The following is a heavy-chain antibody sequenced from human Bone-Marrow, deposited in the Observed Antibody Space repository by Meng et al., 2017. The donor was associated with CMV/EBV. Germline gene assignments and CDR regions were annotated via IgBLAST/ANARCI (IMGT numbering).Heavy chain of an antibody. CDR2: IKQDGSEK. D-gene: IGHD3/OR15-3a*01. Sequence: GESLKIYCAASGFDFENYWMTWVRQAPGKGLQWVANIKQDGSEKNYVDSVKGRFTISRDNAKKSLYLQMDSLRAEDTAIYYCAANDFWIGYYYYYDMDVWGQGTTVTVSS. CDR1: GFDFENYW. J-gene: IGHJ6*02. CDR3: AANDFWIGYYYYYDMDV. V-gene: IGHV3-7*01.